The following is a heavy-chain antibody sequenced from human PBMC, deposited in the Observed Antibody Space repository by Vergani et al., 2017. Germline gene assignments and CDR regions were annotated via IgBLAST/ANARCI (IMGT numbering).Heavy chain of an antibody. CDR3: AKGTVAARHDPLDP. V-gene: IGHV3-48*01. Sequence: EVQLVESGGGLVQPGGSLRLSCAASGFTFSSYSMNWVRQAPGTGLEWVSYISSSSSTIYYADSVKCRFTISRDNAKNSLYLQMNSLRAQDTAVYYCAKGTVAARHDPLDPGGQGTLVSVPS. D-gene: IGHD6-6*01. J-gene: IGHJ5*02. CDR1: GFTFSSYS. CDR2: ISSSSSTI.